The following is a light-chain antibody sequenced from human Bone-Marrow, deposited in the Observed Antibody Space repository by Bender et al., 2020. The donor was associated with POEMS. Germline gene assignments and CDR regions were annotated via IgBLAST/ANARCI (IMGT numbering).Light chain of an antibody. CDR3: CSYTSSNTNV. CDR2: DVS. V-gene: IGLV2-14*02. CDR1: SSDVGSYNL. Sequence: QSALTQPASVSGSPGQSITISCTGTSSDVGSYNLVSWYQQLPGKAPKLMIYDVSKRPSGVSNRFSGSKSGNTASLTISGLRAEDEADYYCCSYTSSNTNVFGTGTKVTVL. J-gene: IGLJ1*01.